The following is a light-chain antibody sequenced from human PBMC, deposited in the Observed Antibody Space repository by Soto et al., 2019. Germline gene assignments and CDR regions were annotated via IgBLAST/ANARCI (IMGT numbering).Light chain of an antibody. CDR2: KAS. V-gene: IGKV1-5*03. CDR3: KQYETYPWT. J-gene: IGKJ1*01. Sequence: DIQMTQSPSTLSASVGDRVTITCRASQSINSWLAWYQQKPGKAPKVLIYKASSLESGVPSRFGGSESGAEFTLTISSLQPDDFATYYCKQYETYPWTFGQGTKVEIK. CDR1: QSINSW.